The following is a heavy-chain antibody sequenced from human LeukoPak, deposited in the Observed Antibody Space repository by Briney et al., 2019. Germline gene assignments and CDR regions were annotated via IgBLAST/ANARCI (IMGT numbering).Heavy chain of an antibody. CDR2: ISSSSSTI. CDR3: AKVQGRWLQDYTDY. CDR1: GFTFSSYS. V-gene: IGHV3-48*01. Sequence: GGSLRLSCAASGFTFSSYSMNWVRQTPGKGLEWVSYISSSSSTIYYADSVKGRFTISRDNSKNTLYLQMNSLRAEDTAVYYCAKVQGRWLQDYTDYWGQGTLVTVSS. D-gene: IGHD5-12*01. J-gene: IGHJ4*02.